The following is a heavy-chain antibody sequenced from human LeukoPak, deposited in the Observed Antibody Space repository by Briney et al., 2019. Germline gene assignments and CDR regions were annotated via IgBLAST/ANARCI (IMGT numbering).Heavy chain of an antibody. CDR3: ARVGASYDGLIDY. CDR1: GYTFINSA. D-gene: IGHD1-26*01. Sequence: ASVKVSCKASGYTFINSAIGWVRQAPGQGLEWMGWISPYNGYTKYAESLQGRVTMTTDTSTSTAYMELKSLRSDDTAMYYCARVGASYDGLIDYWGQGTRVTVSS. CDR2: ISPYNGYT. J-gene: IGHJ4*02. V-gene: IGHV1-18*01.